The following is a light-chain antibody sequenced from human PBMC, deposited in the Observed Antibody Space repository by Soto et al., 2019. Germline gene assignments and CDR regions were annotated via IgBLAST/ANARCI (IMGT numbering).Light chain of an antibody. CDR2: GAS. V-gene: IGKV3-20*01. J-gene: IGKJ1*01. Sequence: ILLTQSPGTLSLSPGERATLSCGASQSVSNNYLAWYQQKPGHAPRLLIYGASNRATGIPDRFSGSGSGTDFTLTISRLEPEDFAVYYCQQYGSSVTFGQGTKVDIK. CDR3: QQYGSSVT. CDR1: QSVSNNY.